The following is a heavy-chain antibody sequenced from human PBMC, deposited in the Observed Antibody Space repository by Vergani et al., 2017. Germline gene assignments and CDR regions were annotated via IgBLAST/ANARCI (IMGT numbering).Heavy chain of an antibody. J-gene: IGHJ6*02. CDR1: GLTFSSYG. CDR3: ARDRSHYDYYGMDV. CDR2: IWYDGSNK. V-gene: IGHV3-33*01. Sequence: QVQLVESGGGVVQPGRSLRLSCAASGLTFSSYGMHWVRQAPGKGLEWVAVIWYDGSNKYYADSVKGRFTISRDNSKNTLYLQMNSLRAEDTAVYYCARDRSHYDYYGMDVWGQGTTVTVSS. D-gene: IGHD1-26*01.